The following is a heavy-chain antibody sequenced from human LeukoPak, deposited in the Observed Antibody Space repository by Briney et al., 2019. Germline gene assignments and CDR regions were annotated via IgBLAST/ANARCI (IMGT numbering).Heavy chain of an antibody. CDR1: GFTFSTYY. J-gene: IGHJ4*02. CDR2: ITTSSSYI. D-gene: IGHD5-18*01. Sequence: GSLRLSCAASGFTFSTYYMNWVRRAPGKGVEWVSSITTSSSYIYYADSVKGRFTISRGNAKNSLYLQMNSLRAEDTAIYYCARDLGGYSYGSHFDSWGQGTLVTVSS. CDR3: ARDLGGYSYGSHFDS. V-gene: IGHV3-21*01.